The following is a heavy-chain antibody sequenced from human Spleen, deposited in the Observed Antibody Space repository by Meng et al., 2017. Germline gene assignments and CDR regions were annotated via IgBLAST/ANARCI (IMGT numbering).Heavy chain of an antibody. CDR1: EFSLTNGTME. D-gene: IGHD1-26*01. CDR2: IDWDDDK. J-gene: IGHJ3*02. CDR3: ARSGVRATTISIGAFDI. Sequence: SGPTLVKPTETLTLTCVVSEFSLTNGTMEVSGIRQPPGKALEWLARIDWDDDKFYSTSLKTRLTISKDTSKNQVVLTMTNMDPVDTATYYCARSGVRATTISIGAFDIWGQGTMVTVSS. V-gene: IGHV2-70*04.